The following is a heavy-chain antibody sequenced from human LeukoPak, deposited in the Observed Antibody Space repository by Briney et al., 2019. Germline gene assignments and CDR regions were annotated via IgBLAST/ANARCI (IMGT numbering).Heavy chain of an antibody. CDR1: GFTFDDYA. V-gene: IGHV3-9*01. CDR2: ISWNSSSI. Sequence: GGSLRLSCAASGFTFDDYAMHWVRQAPGKGLEWVSGISWNSSSIGYADSVKGRFTISRDNAKNSLYLQMNSLRAEDTALYYCAKDSSHYYYDSSGYYYFDYWGQGTLVTVSS. CDR3: AKDSSHYYYDSSGYYYFDY. D-gene: IGHD3-22*01. J-gene: IGHJ4*02.